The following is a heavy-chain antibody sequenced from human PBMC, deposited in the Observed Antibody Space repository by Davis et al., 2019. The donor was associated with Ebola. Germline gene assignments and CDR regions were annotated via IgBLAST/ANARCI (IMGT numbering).Heavy chain of an antibody. D-gene: IGHD2-2*02. V-gene: IGHV4-34*01. CDR2: INHSGST. J-gene: IGHJ3*02. CDR1: GGSFSGYY. Sequence: SQTLSLTCAVYGGSFSGYYWSWIRQPPGKGLEWIGEINHSGSTNYNPSLKSRVTISVDTSKNQFSLKLSSVTAADTAVYYCARLGKYCSSTSCYTSLRSAFDIWGQGRMVTVSS. CDR3: ARLGKYCSSTSCYTSLRSAFDI.